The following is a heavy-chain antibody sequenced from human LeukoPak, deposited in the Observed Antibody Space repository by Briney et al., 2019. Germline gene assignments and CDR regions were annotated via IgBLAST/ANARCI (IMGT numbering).Heavy chain of an antibody. J-gene: IGHJ4*02. CDR2: IKSDGRSA. CDR1: GFSFSNYW. CDR3: ARDNSSVFDH. Sequence: PGGSLRLSCAASGFSFSNYWMHWVRQAPGKGLVWVSTIKSDGRSASYADSVRGRFTISRDNAKNTVFLQMGSLRAEDTAVYYCARDNSSVFDHWGQGALVTVSS. D-gene: IGHD6-6*01. V-gene: IGHV3-74*01.